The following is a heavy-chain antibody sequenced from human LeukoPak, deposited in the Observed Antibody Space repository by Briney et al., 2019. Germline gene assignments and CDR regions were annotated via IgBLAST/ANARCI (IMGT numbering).Heavy chain of an antibody. CDR3: ARESDYYFYIDV. CDR1: GGSISTYY. J-gene: IGHJ6*03. V-gene: IGHV4-59*12. CDR2: ISYSGTT. Sequence: PSETLSLTCSVSGGSISTYYWSWIRQSPGKGLEWIGYISYSGTTIYNPSLKSRVTLSVDASQNQLSLRLTSMTAADMAVYYCARESDYYFYIDVWGKGTTVTVSS.